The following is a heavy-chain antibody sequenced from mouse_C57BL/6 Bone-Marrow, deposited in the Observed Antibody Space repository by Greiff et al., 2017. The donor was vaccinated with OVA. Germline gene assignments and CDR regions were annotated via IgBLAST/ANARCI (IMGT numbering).Heavy chain of an antibody. CDR3: VLIYYYGSSPSFYCDV. CDR1: GFSFNTYA. CDR2: IRSKSNNYAT. Sequence: EVQRVESGGGLVQPKGSLKLSCAASGFSFNTYAMNWVRQAPGKGLEWVARIRSKSNNYATYYADSVKDRFTISRDDSESMLYLQMNNLKTEDTAMYYCVLIYYYGSSPSFYCDVWGTGTTVTVSS. V-gene: IGHV10-1*01. D-gene: IGHD1-1*01. J-gene: IGHJ1*03.